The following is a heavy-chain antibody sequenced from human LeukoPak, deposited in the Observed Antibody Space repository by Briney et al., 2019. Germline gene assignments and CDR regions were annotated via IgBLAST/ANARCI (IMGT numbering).Heavy chain of an antibody. CDR2: TSWNSGSI. V-gene: IGHV3-9*01. CDR3: AKGGIILDY. Sequence: PGGSLRLSCAASGFTFSSYAMHWVRQAPGKGLEWVSGTSWNSGSIGYADSVKGRFTISRDNAKNSLYLQMNSLRAEDTALYYCAKGGIILDYWGQGTLVTVSS. CDR1: GFTFSSYA. D-gene: IGHD3-16*01. J-gene: IGHJ4*02.